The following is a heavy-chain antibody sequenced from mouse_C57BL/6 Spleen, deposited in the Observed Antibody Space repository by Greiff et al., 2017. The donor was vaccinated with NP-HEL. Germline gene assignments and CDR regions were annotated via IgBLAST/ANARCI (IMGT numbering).Heavy chain of an antibody. CDR1: GYSFTDYN. CDR3: ARGPFITTVVAYYAMDY. Sequence: EVQLQQSGPELVKPGASVKISCKASGYSFTDYNMNWVKQSNGQSLEWIGVINPNYGTTSYNQKFKGKATLTVDQSSSTAYMQLNSLTSEDSAVYYCARGPFITTVVAYYAMDYWGQGTSVTVSS. V-gene: IGHV1-39*01. CDR2: INPNYGTT. D-gene: IGHD1-1*01. J-gene: IGHJ4*01.